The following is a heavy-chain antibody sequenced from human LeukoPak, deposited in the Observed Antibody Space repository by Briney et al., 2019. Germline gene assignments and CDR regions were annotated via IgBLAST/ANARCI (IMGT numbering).Heavy chain of an antibody. V-gene: IGHV3-20*04. D-gene: IGHD4-17*01. CDR2: VNWNGGST. Sequence: GGSLSLSCAASGFTFDNYGMTWVRQVPGKGLEWVSGVNWNGGSTGYADSVKGRFTISRDNAKNPLYLQMNSLRAEDTAVYYCARDLQGTTVTKLGEGTTWGQGTLVTVSS. J-gene: IGHJ5*02. CDR3: ARDLQGTTVTKLGEGTT. CDR1: GFTFDNYG.